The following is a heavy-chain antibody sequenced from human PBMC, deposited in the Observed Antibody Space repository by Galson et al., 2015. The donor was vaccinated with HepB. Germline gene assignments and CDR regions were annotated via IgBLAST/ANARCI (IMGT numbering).Heavy chain of an antibody. CDR3: AKSGARPLYYFDY. CDR1: GFTFSSYA. CDR2: ISGSCGST. Sequence: SLRLSCAASGFTFSSYAMSWVRQAPGKGLEWVSAISGSCGSTYYADSVKGRFTISRDNSKNTLYLQMNSLRAEDTAVYYCAKSGARPLYYFDYWGQGTLVTVSS. D-gene: IGHD6-6*01. J-gene: IGHJ4*02. V-gene: IGHV3-23*01.